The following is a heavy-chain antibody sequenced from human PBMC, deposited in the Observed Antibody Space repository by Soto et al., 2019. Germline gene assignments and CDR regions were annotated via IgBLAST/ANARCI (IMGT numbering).Heavy chain of an antibody. Sequence: PGGSLRLSCTTSGFSFNNYLMNWVRQAPGKGLEWVAAITGSGGDTFYTDSVKGRFTISRDNSKNTLYLQMSSLRADDTAVYYCAKKVKTAAGNDWFDSWGEGTLVTVSS. CDR1: GFSFNNYL. V-gene: IGHV3-23*01. CDR2: ITGSGGDT. J-gene: IGHJ5*01. D-gene: IGHD6-13*01. CDR3: AKKVKTAAGNDWFDS.